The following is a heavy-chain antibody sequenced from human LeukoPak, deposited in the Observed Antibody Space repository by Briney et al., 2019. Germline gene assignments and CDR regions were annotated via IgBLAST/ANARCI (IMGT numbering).Heavy chain of an antibody. V-gene: IGHV1-69*13. CDR1: GGTFSSYA. D-gene: IGHD4-23*01. CDR3: ASTTVVTDYYYYMDV. CDR2: IIPIFGTA. Sequence: ASVKVSCKASGGTFSSYAISWVRQAPGQGLEWMGGIIPIFGTANYAQKFQGRVTITADESTSTAYMELSSLRSEDTAVYYCASTTVVTDYYYYMDVWGKGTTVTVSS. J-gene: IGHJ6*03.